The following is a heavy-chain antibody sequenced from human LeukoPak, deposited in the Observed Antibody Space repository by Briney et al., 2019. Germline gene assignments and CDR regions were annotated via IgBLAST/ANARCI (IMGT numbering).Heavy chain of an antibody. D-gene: IGHD2-2*01. V-gene: IGHV5-51*01. CDR3: ARQSGYCSTTSCHNSFDY. CDR1: GYSFTSYW. CDR2: IYPGDSET. J-gene: IGHJ4*02. Sequence: GESLKISCKGSGYSFTSYWIGWVRQMPGKGLEWMGIIYPGDSETRYSPSFQGQVTISADKSISTAYLQWNSLKASDTAMYYCARQSGYCSTTSCHNSFDYWGQGTLVTVSS.